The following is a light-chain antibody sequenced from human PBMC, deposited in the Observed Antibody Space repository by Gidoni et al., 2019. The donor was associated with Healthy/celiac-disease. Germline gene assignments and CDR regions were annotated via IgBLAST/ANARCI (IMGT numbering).Light chain of an antibody. CDR1: QSISSY. Sequence: DIQMNQSPSSLSASVGDRVTITCRASQSISSYLNWYQQKPGKAPKLLIYAASSLQSGVPSRFSGSGSGTDFTLTISSLQPADFATYYCQQSYSTPRTFGQGTQVEIK. CDR2: AAS. V-gene: IGKV1-39*01. CDR3: QQSYSTPRT. J-gene: IGKJ1*01.